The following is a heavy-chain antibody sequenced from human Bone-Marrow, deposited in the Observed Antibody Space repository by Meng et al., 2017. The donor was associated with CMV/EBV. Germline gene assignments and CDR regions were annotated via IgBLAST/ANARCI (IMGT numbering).Heavy chain of an antibody. CDR2: LWYDGSNK. V-gene: IGHV3-33*01. D-gene: IGHD2-15*01. J-gene: IGHJ6*02. CDR3: ARAVESGGNMDYKYYGMDV. Sequence: GESLKISCAASGFTFSSYGMHWVRQAPGKGLEWVAGLWYDGSNKHYADSVKGRFSVSRDNSKDTLYLQIHSLRAGDTAVYFCARAVESGGNMDYKYYGMDVWGQGTTVTVSS. CDR1: GFTFSSYG.